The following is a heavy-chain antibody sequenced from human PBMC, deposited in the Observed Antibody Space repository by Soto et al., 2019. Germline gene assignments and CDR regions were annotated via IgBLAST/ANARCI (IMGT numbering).Heavy chain of an antibody. CDR1: EFTFSTNA. J-gene: IGHJ4*02. CDR2: ITRSGSTT. CDR3: SVDLTGYIRSLFQF. Sequence: GGSLRLSCAASEFTFSTNAMTWVRQAPGKGLEWVAAITRSGSTTFYADSVKGRFTISRDNSKKTLSLHMSSLRDEDTAIYYFSVDLTGYIRSLFQFWGQGTPVTVSS. D-gene: IGHD6-25*01. V-gene: IGHV3-23*01.